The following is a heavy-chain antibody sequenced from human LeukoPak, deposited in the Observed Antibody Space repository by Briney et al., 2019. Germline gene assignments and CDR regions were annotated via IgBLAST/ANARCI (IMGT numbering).Heavy chain of an antibody. D-gene: IGHD2-2*01. Sequence: SETLSLTCTVSGESISSSSDYWGWVRQPPGKVLEWIGSIYYSGSTYYNPSLRSRVTISLDTSKNQFFLKLSSVTAADTAVYYCARSGGYCGSTTCHVKYFDLWGRGTLVTVSS. CDR3: ARSGGYCGSTTCHVKYFDL. J-gene: IGHJ2*01. V-gene: IGHV4-39*01. CDR2: IYYSGST. CDR1: GESISSSSDY.